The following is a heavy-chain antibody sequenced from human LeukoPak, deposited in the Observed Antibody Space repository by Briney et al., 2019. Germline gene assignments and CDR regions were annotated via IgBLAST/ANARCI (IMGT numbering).Heavy chain of an antibody. CDR3: AREGYYGSLGFDP. Sequence: SETLSLTCTVSGGSISSYYWSWIRQPPGKGLEWIGYIYYSGSTNYNSSLKSRVTISVDTSKNQFSLKLSSVTAADTAVYYCAREGYYGSLGFDPWGQGTLVTVSS. CDR2: IYYSGST. J-gene: IGHJ5*02. V-gene: IGHV4-59*01. CDR1: GGSISSYY. D-gene: IGHD3-10*01.